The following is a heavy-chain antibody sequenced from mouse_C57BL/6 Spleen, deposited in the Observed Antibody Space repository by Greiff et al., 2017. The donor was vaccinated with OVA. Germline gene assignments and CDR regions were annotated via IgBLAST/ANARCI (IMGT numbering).Heavy chain of an antibody. Sequence: EVKVVESEGGLVQPGSSMKLSCTASGFTFSDYYMAWVRQVPEKGLEWVANINYDGSSTYYLDSLKSRFIISRDNAKNILYLQMSSLKSEDTATYYCARVDYQYWYFDVWGTGTTVTVSS. D-gene: IGHD2-4*01. CDR2: INYDGSST. CDR1: GFTFSDYY. CDR3: ARVDYQYWYFDV. V-gene: IGHV5-16*01. J-gene: IGHJ1*03.